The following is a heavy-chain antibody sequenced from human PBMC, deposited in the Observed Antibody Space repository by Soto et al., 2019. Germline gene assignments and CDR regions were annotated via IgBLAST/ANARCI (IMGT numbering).Heavy chain of an antibody. CDR2: VYYTGST. V-gene: IGHV4-30-4*01. Sequence: LSLTCTVSGASIRSTDYYWSWIRQAPGKGLEWIGYVYYTGSTYYNPSLMSRLTISVDTSKNQFSLKLTSVTAAEAAVYYCVRTAREGAVAPHWFDRWGQGTQVTVSS. J-gene: IGHJ5*02. CDR3: VRTAREGAVAPHWFDR. D-gene: IGHD2-21*02. CDR1: GASIRSTDYY.